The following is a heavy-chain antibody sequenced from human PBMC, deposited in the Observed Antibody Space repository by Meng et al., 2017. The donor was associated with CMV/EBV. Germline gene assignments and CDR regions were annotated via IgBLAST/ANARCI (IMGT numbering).Heavy chain of an antibody. Sequence: SVKVPCKASGCTFSSYAISWVRQAPGQGLEWMGGIIPIFGTANYAQKFQGRGAITTDESTTTAYMELSSLRSEDTAVFYCARGARITMIVGGSYYYYYGMDVWGQGTTVTVSS. D-gene: IGHD3-22*01. J-gene: IGHJ6*02. V-gene: IGHV1-69*05. CDR2: IIPIFGTA. CDR1: GCTFSSYA. CDR3: ARGARITMIVGGSYYYYYGMDV.